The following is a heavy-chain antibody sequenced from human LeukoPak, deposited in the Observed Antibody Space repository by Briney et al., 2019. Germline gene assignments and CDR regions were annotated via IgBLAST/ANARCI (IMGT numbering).Heavy chain of an antibody. Sequence: GGSLRLSCAASGFTFSSYGMHWVRQAPGKGLEWVAVISYDGSNKYYADSVKGRFTISRDNSKNTLYLQMNSLRAEDTAVYYCAKAGQWLVLGYYFDYWGQGTLVTVSS. V-gene: IGHV3-30*18. J-gene: IGHJ4*02. D-gene: IGHD6-19*01. CDR1: GFTFSSYG. CDR2: ISYDGSNK. CDR3: AKAGQWLVLGYYFDY.